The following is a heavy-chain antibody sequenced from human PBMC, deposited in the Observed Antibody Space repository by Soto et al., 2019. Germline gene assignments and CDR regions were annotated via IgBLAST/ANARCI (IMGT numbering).Heavy chain of an antibody. CDR2: ISYDGSNK. D-gene: IGHD4-17*01. V-gene: IGHV3-30-3*01. CDR1: GFTFSSYA. CDR3: ASGVLRYDYYYYGMDV. Sequence: GGSLRLSCAASGFTFSSYAMHWVRQAPGKGLEWVAVISYDGSNKYYADSVKGRFTISRDNSKNTLYLQMNSLRAEDTAVYYCASGVLRYDYYYYGMDVWGQGTTVTVSS. J-gene: IGHJ6*02.